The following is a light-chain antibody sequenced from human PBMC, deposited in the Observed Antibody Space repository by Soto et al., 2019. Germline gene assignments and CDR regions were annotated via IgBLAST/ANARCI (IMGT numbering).Light chain of an antibody. CDR2: GAS. Sequence: EIVMTQSSATLSVSPGERVILSCRASQSINSDLAWYQQKPGQAPRFLIYGASTRATGIPARFSGSGSGTQFTLTISSLQSEDSALYYCQHYYSWPWTFGQGTKVEIK. CDR3: QHYYSWPWT. V-gene: IGKV3-15*01. CDR1: QSINSD. J-gene: IGKJ1*01.